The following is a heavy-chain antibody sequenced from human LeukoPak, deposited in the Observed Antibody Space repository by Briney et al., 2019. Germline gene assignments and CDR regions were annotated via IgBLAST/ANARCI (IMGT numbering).Heavy chain of an antibody. V-gene: IGHV3-23*01. CDR2: ISGSGGST. D-gene: IGHD6-19*01. J-gene: IGHJ5*02. CDR3: AKVAVAGTFLGWFDP. CDR1: GFTFRTYW. Sequence: GGSLRLSCAASGFTFRTYWMSWVRQAPGKGLEWVSAISGSGGSTYYADSVKGRFTISRDNSKNTLYLQMNSLRAEDTAVYYCAKVAVAGTFLGWFDPWGQGTLVTVSS.